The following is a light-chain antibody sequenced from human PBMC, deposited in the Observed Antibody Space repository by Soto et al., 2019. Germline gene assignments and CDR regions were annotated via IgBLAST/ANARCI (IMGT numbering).Light chain of an antibody. V-gene: IGKV3-15*01. CDR2: GAS. CDR3: QQYNNWPPWT. CDR1: QSVSSN. J-gene: IGKJ1*01. Sequence: EIVMTQSPATLSASPGERATLSCRASQSVSSNLAWYQQKPGQAPRLLIYGASTRATGIPARFSGSGSGTEFTLIISSLQSEDFAVYYCQQYNNWPPWTFGEGTKVEIK.